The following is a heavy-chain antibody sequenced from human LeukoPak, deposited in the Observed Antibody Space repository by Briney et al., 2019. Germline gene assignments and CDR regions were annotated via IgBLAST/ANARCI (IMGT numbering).Heavy chain of an antibody. J-gene: IGHJ4*02. CDR2: ISYDGSNK. CDR1: GFTFSSYA. V-gene: IGHV3-30*01. D-gene: IGHD3-10*01. CDR3: ARTYYYGSGSYHFDY. Sequence: GGSLRLSCAASGFTFSSYAMHWVRQAPGKGLEWVAVISYDGSNKYYADSVKGRFTISRDNSKNTLYLQMNSLRAEDTAVYYCARTYYYGSGSYHFDYWGPGTLVTVSS.